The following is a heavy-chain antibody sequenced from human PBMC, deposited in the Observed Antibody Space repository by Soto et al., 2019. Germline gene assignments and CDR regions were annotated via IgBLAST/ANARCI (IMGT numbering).Heavy chain of an antibody. CDR3: AKDMQPGGADY. CDR1: GFTSDDYA. J-gene: IGHJ4*02. CDR2: IYWNGDRV. V-gene: IGHV3-9*02. Sequence: MQLVESGGGLVQPGRSLRLSCAASGFTSDDYAMHWVRQVPGKGLEWVSGIYWNGDRVGYADSVKGRFTISRDNARNSLYLQMNSLRAEDTALYFCAKDMQPGGADYWGQGTLVTVSS.